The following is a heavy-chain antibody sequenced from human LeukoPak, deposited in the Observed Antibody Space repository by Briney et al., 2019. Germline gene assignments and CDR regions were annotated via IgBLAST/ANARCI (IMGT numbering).Heavy chain of an antibody. CDR3: ARSRRWLQVDAFDF. V-gene: IGHV1-2*02. CDR2: INPNSGDI. D-gene: IGHD5-24*01. J-gene: IGHJ3*01. Sequence: ASVKVSCKASEYTFTGYYLHWVRQAPGQGLEWMGWINPNSGDINYAQKFQDRVTMTRDTSINTAYLELSRLRSDDTAVYYCARSRRWLQVDAFDFWGQGTMITVSS. CDR1: EYTFTGYY.